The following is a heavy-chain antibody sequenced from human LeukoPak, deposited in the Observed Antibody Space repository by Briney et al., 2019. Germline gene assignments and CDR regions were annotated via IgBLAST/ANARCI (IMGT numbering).Heavy chain of an antibody. Sequence: SGGSLRLSCAASGFTFSSYSMNWVRQAPGKGLEWVSSISSSSSYIYYADSVKGRFTISRDNAKNSLYLQMNSLRAEDTAVYYCARGSDYDFWSGYYPGYYYGMDVWGQGTTVTVSS. CDR1: GFTFSSYS. D-gene: IGHD3-3*01. CDR2: ISSSSSYI. V-gene: IGHV3-21*01. J-gene: IGHJ6*02. CDR3: ARGSDYDFWSGYYPGYYYGMDV.